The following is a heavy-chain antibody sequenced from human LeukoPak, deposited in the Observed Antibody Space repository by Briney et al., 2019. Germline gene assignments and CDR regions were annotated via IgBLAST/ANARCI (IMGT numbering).Heavy chain of an antibody. Sequence: NAGGSLRLSCAASGFTFSSYSMNWVRQAPGKGLEWVSSISSSSSYIYYADSVKGRFTISRDNAKNSLYLQMSSLRAEDTAVYYCARDGVRDGLYFDYWGQGTLVTVSS. D-gene: IGHD5-24*01. V-gene: IGHV3-21*01. CDR1: GFTFSSYS. CDR2: ISSSSSYI. J-gene: IGHJ4*02. CDR3: ARDGVRDGLYFDY.